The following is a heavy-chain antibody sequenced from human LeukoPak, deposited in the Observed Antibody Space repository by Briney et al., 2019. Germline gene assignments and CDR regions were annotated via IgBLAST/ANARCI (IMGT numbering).Heavy chain of an antibody. CDR2: IYYSGSN. CDR3: ARRPLRYFDWLPYYYYGMDV. D-gene: IGHD3-9*01. V-gene: IGHV4-39*01. J-gene: IGHJ6*02. CDR1: GGSISSSSYY. Sequence: PSETLSLTCTVSGGSISSSSYYWGWIRQPPGKGLEWIGSIYYSGSNYYNPSLKSRVTISVDTSKNQFSLKLSSVTAADTAVYYCARRPLRYFDWLPYYYYGMDVWGQGTTVTVSS.